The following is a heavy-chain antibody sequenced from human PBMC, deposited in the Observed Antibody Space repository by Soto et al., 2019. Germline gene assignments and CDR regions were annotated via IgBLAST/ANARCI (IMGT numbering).Heavy chain of an antibody. D-gene: IGHD3-10*02. J-gene: IGHJ4*02. CDR3: ARTLGPQVTGYVDSVYRWTIDQ. V-gene: IGHV1-46*01. Sequence: APVKVSWKASGYTFTSYYMHWLRQTNGQGLEWMGIINPSGGSTSYAQKFQGRVTMTRDTSTSTVYMELSSLRSEDTGVYFCARTLGPQVTGYVDSVYRWTIDQWGQGTLVTVPS. CDR1: GYTFTSYY. CDR2: INPSGGST.